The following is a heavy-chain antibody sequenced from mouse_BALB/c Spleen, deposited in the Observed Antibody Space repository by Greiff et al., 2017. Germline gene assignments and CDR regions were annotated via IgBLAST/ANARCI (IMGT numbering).Heavy chain of an antibody. D-gene: IGHD2-4*01. V-gene: IGHV5-17*02. J-gene: IGHJ3*01. Sequence: EVQRVESGGGLVQPGGSRKLSCAASGFTFSSFGMHWVRQAPEKGLEWVAYISSGSSTIYYADTVKGRFTISRDNPKNTLFLQMTSLRSEDTAMYYCARFPMITTPFAYWGQGTLVTVSA. CDR1: GFTFSSFG. CDR2: ISSGSSTI. CDR3: ARFPMITTPFAY.